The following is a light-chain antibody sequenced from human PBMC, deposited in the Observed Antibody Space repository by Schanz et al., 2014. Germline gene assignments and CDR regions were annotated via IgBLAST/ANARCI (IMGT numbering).Light chain of an antibody. Sequence: DLVMTQSPLSLPVTPGEPASISCRSSQSLLQSNGYNYVDWYLQKPGQSPQLLIYLGSSRASGVPDRFSGSGSGTYFTLKISRVEAEDVGVYYCMQALPNPGYTFGPGTKLEIK. V-gene: IGKV2-28*01. CDR3: MQALPNPGYT. CDR1: QSLLQSNGYNY. CDR2: LGS. J-gene: IGKJ2*01.